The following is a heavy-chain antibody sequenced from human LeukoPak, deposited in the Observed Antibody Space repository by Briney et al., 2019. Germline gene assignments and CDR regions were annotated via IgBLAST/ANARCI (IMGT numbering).Heavy chain of an antibody. D-gene: IGHD2-2*01. CDR2: IYHSGST. Sequence: PSETLSLTCAVSGYSISSGYYWGWIRQPPGKGLEWIGSIYHSGSTYYNPSLKSRATISVDTSKNQFSLKLSSVTAADTAVYYCARHNYVPAAMVDGWGKGTTVTVSS. V-gene: IGHV4-38-2*01. CDR1: GYSISSGYY. CDR3: ARHNYVPAAMVDG. J-gene: IGHJ6*04.